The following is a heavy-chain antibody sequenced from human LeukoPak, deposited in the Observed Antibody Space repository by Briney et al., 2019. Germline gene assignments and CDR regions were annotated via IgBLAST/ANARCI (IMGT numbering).Heavy chain of an antibody. CDR3: ARDSRGDALRVGATYYFDY. Sequence: ASVKVSCKASGYTFTDYYMHWVRQAPGQGLEGMGWINPNNGGTKYAQKFQGRVTMTRDTSISTAYMEVSSLRSDDTAVYYCARDSRGDALRVGATYYFDYWGQGTLVTVSS. CDR1: GYTFTDYY. D-gene: IGHD1-26*01. J-gene: IGHJ4*02. CDR2: INPNNGGT. V-gene: IGHV1-2*02.